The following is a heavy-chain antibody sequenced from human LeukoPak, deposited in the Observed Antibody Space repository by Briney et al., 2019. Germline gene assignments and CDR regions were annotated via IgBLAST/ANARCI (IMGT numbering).Heavy chain of an antibody. CDR3: ARRSDSSSGWYLAY. Sequence: SSETLSLTCTVSGGSISSYYWSWIRQPPGKGLEWIGYIYYSGSTNYNPSLKSRVTISVDTSKNQFSLKLSSATAADTAVYYCARRSDSSSGWYLAYWGQGTLVTVSS. V-gene: IGHV4-59*08. CDR1: GGSISSYY. CDR2: IYYSGST. D-gene: IGHD6-19*01. J-gene: IGHJ4*02.